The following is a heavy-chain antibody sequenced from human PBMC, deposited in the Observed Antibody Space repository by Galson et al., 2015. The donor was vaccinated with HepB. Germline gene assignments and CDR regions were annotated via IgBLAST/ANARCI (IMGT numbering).Heavy chain of an antibody. V-gene: IGHV1-2*06. CDR3: ARQTTTTVIYHGMDV. CDR2: INPNSGGT. J-gene: IGHJ6*02. Sequence: SVKVSCKASGYTFTGYYMHWVRQAPGQGLEWMGRINPNSGGTDYAQKFQGRVTMTRDTSISTAYMELSSLRSVDTAVYYCARQTTTTVIYHGMDVWGQGTTVTVS. CDR1: GYTFTGYY. D-gene: IGHD4-11*01.